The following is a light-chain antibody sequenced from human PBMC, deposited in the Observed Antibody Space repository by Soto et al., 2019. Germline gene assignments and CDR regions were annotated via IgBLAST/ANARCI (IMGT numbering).Light chain of an antibody. CDR1: SSDIINYNY. Sequence: QSALTQPASVSGSPGQSITISCTGTSSDIINYNYVSWYQQYPGKAPKLMIFEVSNRPSGVSNRFSGSISDNTASLTISGLQPEDEADYYCSSYTSGSTLDYVFGTGTKVTVL. CDR3: SSYTSGSTLDYV. CDR2: EVS. V-gene: IGLV2-14*01. J-gene: IGLJ1*01.